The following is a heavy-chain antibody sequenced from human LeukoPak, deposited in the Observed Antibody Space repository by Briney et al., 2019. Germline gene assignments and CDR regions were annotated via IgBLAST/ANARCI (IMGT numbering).Heavy chain of an antibody. CDR2: IYPGDSDT. D-gene: IGHD3-22*01. CDR3: ARLIALRSYYYDSSGYYWGAFDI. Sequence: GESLKISCKGSGYSFTSYWIGWVRQMPGKGLEWMGIIYPGDSDTRYSPSFQGQVTISADKSIGTAYLQWSSLKASDTAMYYCARLIALRSYYYDSSGYYWGAFDIWGQGTMVTVSS. V-gene: IGHV5-51*01. J-gene: IGHJ3*02. CDR1: GYSFTSYW.